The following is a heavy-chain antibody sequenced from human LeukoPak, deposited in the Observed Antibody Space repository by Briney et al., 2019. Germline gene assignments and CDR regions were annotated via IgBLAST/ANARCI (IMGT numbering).Heavy chain of an antibody. J-gene: IGHJ4*02. Sequence: SSETLSLTCTVSGGSISSNYWSWIRQPAGKGLEWIGRIYTSGSTNYNPSLQSRVTMSVDTSKNQFSLKLSSVTAADTAVYYCARDPSSGWIFDYWGQGTLVTVSS. V-gene: IGHV4-4*07. D-gene: IGHD6-19*01. CDR2: IYTSGST. CDR1: GGSISSNY. CDR3: ARDPSSGWIFDY.